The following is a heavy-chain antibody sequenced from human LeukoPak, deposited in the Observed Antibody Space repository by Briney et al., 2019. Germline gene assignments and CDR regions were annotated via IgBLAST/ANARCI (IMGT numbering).Heavy chain of an antibody. J-gene: IGHJ5*02. CDR2: IYYSGST. CDR1: GGSFSGYY. V-gene: IGHV4-59*01. Sequence: SETLSLTCAVYGGSFSGYYWSWIRQPPGKGLEWIGYIYYSGSTNYNPSLKSRVTISVDTSKNQFSLKLSSVTAADTAVYYCARATRSITMVRGGWFDPWGQGTLVTVSS. CDR3: ARATRSITMVRGGWFDP. D-gene: IGHD3-10*01.